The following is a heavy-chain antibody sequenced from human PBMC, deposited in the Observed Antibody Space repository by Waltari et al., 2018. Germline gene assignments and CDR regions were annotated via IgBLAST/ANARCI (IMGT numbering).Heavy chain of an antibody. CDR2: IDGDGSST. Sequence: EVRLVESGGDLVQPGGSLRLSCAASEFTFSGTWMHWVRQAPGQGLAWVSRIDGDGSSTIYADSVKGRFTISRDNAKDTLYLQMNSLRAEDTAVYYCVRSGRGYMAVWGKGTTVTISS. CDR3: VRSGRGYMAV. V-gene: IGHV3-74*01. J-gene: IGHJ6*03. D-gene: IGHD3-10*01. CDR1: EFTFSGTW.